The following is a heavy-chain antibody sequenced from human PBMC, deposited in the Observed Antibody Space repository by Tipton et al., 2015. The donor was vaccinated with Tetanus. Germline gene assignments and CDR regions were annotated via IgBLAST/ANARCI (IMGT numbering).Heavy chain of an antibody. D-gene: IGHD3-10*01. J-gene: IGHJ6*02. Sequence: QLVQSGAEVKRPGASVKVSCKASGYTFSNYGINWVRQAPGQGLEWMGWMSPNSGNTGYAQKFQDRVTLTSDTSISTAYMELSGLRSEDTAVYYCARDQRWFGESSPHDDYGMDVWGQGTTVIVSS. CDR3: ARDQRWFGESSPHDDYGMDV. V-gene: IGHV1-8*02. CDR2: MSPNSGNT. CDR1: GYTFSNYG.